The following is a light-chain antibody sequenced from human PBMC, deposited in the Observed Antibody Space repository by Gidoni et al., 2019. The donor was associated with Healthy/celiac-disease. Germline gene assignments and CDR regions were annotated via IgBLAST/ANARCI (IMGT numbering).Light chain of an antibody. J-gene: IGLJ2*01. V-gene: IGLV3-27*01. CDR1: VLEKKY. CDR2: KDS. Sequence: SYELTQPSSVSVSPGQTARITCSGDVLEKKYARWFQTKPGQAPVLVIYKDSERPSGSPERFSGSSSGTTVTLTISGAQVEDEADYYCYSAADNNLGVFGGGTKLTVL. CDR3: YSAADNNLGV.